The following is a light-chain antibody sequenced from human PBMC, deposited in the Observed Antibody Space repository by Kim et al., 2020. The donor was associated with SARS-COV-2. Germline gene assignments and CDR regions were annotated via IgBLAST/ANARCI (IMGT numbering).Light chain of an antibody. Sequence: DIQLTQSPSFLSASVGDRVTITCRASQGISSYLAWYQQKPGKAPKLLIYAASTLQSGVPSRFSGSGSGTEFTLTISSLQPEDLATYYCQQLSIYPLTFGGGTKVDIK. V-gene: IGKV1-9*01. J-gene: IGKJ4*01. CDR2: AAS. CDR3: QQLSIYPLT. CDR1: QGISSY.